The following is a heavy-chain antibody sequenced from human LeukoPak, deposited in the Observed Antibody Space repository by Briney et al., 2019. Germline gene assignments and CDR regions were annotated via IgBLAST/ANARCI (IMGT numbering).Heavy chain of an antibody. CDR3: ARDQEAIWSYWFDP. CDR1: GGSFSEYY. V-gene: IGHV4-34*01. D-gene: IGHD3-16*01. CDR2: VYHSGST. J-gene: IGHJ5*02. Sequence: SETLSLTCAVYGGSFSEYYWSWIRQPPGKGLEWIGSVYHSGSTFYNPSLDSRVSMSLDTSKNQFSLKLTSVTAADTAIYYCARDQEAIWSYWFDPWGQGTLVTVSS.